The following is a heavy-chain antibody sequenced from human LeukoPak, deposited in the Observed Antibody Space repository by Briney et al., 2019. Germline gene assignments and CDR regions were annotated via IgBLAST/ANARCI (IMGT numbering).Heavy chain of an antibody. CDR2: ISSSSSYI. J-gene: IGHJ6*04. V-gene: IGHV3-21*01. CDR1: GFTFNSYS. CDR3: AELGITMIGGV. D-gene: IGHD3-10*02. Sequence: GGSLRHSCAASGFTFNSYSMNWVRQAPGKGLEWVSFISSSSSYIYYADSVKGRFTISRDNAKNSLYLQMNSLRAEDTAVYYCAELGITMIGGVWGKGTTVTISS.